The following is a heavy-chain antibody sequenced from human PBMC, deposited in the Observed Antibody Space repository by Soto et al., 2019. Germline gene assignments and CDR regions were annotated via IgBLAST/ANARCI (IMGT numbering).Heavy chain of an antibody. Sequence: SETLSLTCTVSDDSISAYSWSWVRQPPGKGLEWIGNVHSSGNTKYNPSLKSRVTMSVDTSKNQFSLRLISVTAADTAIYYCAREGNLGRWLQPLDFWGQGTLVTVSS. CDR3: AREGNLGRWLQPLDF. D-gene: IGHD5-12*01. CDR1: DDSISAYS. CDR2: VHSSGNT. J-gene: IGHJ4*02. V-gene: IGHV4-59*01.